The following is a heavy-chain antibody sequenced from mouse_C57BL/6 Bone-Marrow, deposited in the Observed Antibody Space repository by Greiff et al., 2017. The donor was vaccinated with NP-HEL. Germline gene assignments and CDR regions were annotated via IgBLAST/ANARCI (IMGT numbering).Heavy chain of an antibody. CDR1: GYTFTDYN. CDR2: INPNNGGT. Sequence: EVQLQQSGPELVKPGASVKIPCKASGYTFTDYNMDWVKQSHGKSLEWIGDINPNNGGTIYNQKFKGKATLTVDKSSSTAYMELRSLTSEETAVYYCARVEGNYDYDGWFAYWGQGTLVTVSA. J-gene: IGHJ3*01. D-gene: IGHD2-4*01. V-gene: IGHV1-18*01. CDR3: ARVEGNYDYDGWFAY.